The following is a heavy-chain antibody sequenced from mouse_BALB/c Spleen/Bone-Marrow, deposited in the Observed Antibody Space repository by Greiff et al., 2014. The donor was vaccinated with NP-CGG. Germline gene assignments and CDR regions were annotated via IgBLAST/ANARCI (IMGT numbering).Heavy chain of an antibody. D-gene: IGHD4-1*01. CDR3: ARLFGTRDFDY. CDR2: IDPEIGNT. V-gene: IGHV14-1*02. Sequence: VQLKESGAELVRPGALVKLSCKASGFNIKDYFMHWVKQRPEQGLEWIGWIDPEIGNTLYDPKFQGKASITADTSSNAAYLQLSSLTSEDTAVYYCARLFGTRDFDYWGQSTTLTVPS. J-gene: IGHJ2*01. CDR1: GFNIKDYF.